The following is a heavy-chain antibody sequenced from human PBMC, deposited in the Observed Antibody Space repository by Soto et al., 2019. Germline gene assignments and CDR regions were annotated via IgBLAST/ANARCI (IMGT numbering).Heavy chain of an antibody. V-gene: IGHV1-3*01. CDR3: ARDQGLAVAGTFDY. J-gene: IGHJ4*02. CDR1: GYTFTSYA. Sequence: ASVKVSCKASGYTFTSYAMHWVRQAPGQRLEWMGWINAGNGNTKYSQKFQGRVTITRDTSASTAYMELSSLRSEDTAVYYCARDQGLAVAGTFDYWGQGTLVTVSS. D-gene: IGHD6-19*01. CDR2: INAGNGNT.